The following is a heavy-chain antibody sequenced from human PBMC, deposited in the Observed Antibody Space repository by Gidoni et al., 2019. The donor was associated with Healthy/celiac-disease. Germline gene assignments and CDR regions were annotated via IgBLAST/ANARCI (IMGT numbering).Heavy chain of an antibody. V-gene: IGHV1-69*01. D-gene: IGHD6-19*01. CDR3: ARMEQQWLVRY. Sequence: QVQLVQSGAEVKKPGSSVKVSCTASGGTFSSYAISWVRQAPGQGLEWMGGIIPIFDTANYARKCQGRDTITADESTSTAYMELSSLRSEDTAVYYCARMEQQWLVRYWGQGTLVTVSS. CDR1: GGTFSSYA. CDR2: IIPIFDTA. J-gene: IGHJ4*02.